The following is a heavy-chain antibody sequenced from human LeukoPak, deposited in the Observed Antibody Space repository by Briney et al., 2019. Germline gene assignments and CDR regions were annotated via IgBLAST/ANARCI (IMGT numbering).Heavy chain of an antibody. V-gene: IGHV3-21*01. D-gene: IGHD4-17*01. CDR2: ISSSSSYT. CDR1: GFTFNNYG. CDR3: ARDRLQEDREYNYYFYMDV. J-gene: IGHJ6*03. Sequence: GGSLRLSCAGSGFTFNNYGMNWVRQAPGKGLEWVSFISSSSSYTYYADSVRGRFTISRDNARSSLNLHMNSLRAEDTAVYYCARDRLQEDREYNYYFYMDVWGKGTTVTVSS.